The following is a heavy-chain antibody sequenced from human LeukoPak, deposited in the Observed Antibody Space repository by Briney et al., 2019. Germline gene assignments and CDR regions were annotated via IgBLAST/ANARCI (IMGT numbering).Heavy chain of an antibody. Sequence: SETLSLTCAVSGGSISSSNWWSWVRQPPGKGLEWIGEIYHSGSTNYNPSLKSRVTISVDKSKNQFSLKLSSVTAADTAVYYCARDHYDVLAGYYNGMDVWGQGTTVTVSS. V-gene: IGHV4-4*02. J-gene: IGHJ6*02. CDR3: ARDHYDVLAGYYNGMDV. CDR2: IYHSGST. CDR1: GGSISSSNW. D-gene: IGHD3-9*01.